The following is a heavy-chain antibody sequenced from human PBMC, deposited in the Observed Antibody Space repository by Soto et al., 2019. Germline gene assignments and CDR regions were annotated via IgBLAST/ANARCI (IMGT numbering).Heavy chain of an antibody. Sequence: SETLSLNCTVSGGSISGISYQWGWIRQPPGNGLEWIGSIYYSGSTYYNPSLKSRVTISVDTSKNQFSLKLSSVTAADTAVYYCARHDYGDYMFWYFDYWGQGTLVT. CDR2: IYYSGST. D-gene: IGHD4-17*01. J-gene: IGHJ4*02. CDR3: ARHDYGDYMFWYFDY. V-gene: IGHV4-39*01. CDR1: GGSISGISYQ.